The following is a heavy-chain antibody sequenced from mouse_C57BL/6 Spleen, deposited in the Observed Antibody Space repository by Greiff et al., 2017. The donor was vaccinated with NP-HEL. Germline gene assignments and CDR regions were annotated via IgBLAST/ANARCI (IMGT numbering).Heavy chain of an antibody. D-gene: IGHD1-1*01. J-gene: IGHJ4*01. Sequence: EVKLQESGGGLVKPGGSLKLSCAASGFTFSDYGMHWVRQAPEKGLEWVAYISSGSSTIYYADTVKGRFTLSRDNATNTLFLQMTSLRSEDTAMYYCARKFYYGSSYGAMDYWGQGTSVTVSS. V-gene: IGHV5-17*01. CDR1: GFTFSDYG. CDR2: ISSGSSTI. CDR3: ARKFYYGSSYGAMDY.